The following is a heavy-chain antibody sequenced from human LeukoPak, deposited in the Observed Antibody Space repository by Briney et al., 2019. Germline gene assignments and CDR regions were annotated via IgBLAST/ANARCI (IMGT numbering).Heavy chain of an antibody. Sequence: ASVKVSCKASGYTFTSYGITRVRQAPGQGLEWMGWISAYNGNTNYAQKLQGRVTMTTDTPTSTAYMELRSLRSDDTAVYYCARGRKDYGDYYFDNWGQGTLVTVSS. CDR1: GYTFTSYG. J-gene: IGHJ4*02. CDR3: ARGRKDYGDYYFDN. D-gene: IGHD4-17*01. CDR2: ISAYNGNT. V-gene: IGHV1-18*01.